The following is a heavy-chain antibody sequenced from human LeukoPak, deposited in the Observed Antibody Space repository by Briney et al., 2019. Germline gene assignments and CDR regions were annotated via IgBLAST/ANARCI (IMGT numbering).Heavy chain of an antibody. D-gene: IGHD2-2*01. CDR3: ARQVDVGYYGMDV. V-gene: IGHV1-18*01. J-gene: IGHJ6*01. Sequence: ASVKVSCKASAYTFSTSGMSWVRQAPGQGLEWMGWISAYNGKTNYAQKLQGRVTMTTDTSTTTAYMELRSLRTADTAVYYCARQVDVGYYGMDVWGQGTTVIVSS. CDR2: ISAYNGKT. CDR1: AYTFSTSG.